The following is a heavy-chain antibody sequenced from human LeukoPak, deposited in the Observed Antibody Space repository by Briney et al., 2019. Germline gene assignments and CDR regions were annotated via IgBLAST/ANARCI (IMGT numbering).Heavy chain of an antibody. V-gene: IGHV3-7*01. CDR2: INQDGSEK. CDR3: ARELGTDGGS. CDR1: QLTFSRYW. Sequence: GGSLRLSFSASQLTFSRYWMSWVRQARGKGVEWVADINQDGSEKHYVDSVKGRLTISRDNAKNSLYLQKNSLRAEDTAVYFCARELGTDGGSWGQGTLVTVSS. J-gene: IGHJ4*02. D-gene: IGHD3-16*01.